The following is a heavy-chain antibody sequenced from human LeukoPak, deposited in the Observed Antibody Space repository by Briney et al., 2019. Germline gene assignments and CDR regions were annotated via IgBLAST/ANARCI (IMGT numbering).Heavy chain of an antibody. J-gene: IGHJ4*02. CDR2: ISSGGDST. CDR3: AKSHSVQYRGYFDS. V-gene: IGHV3-23*01. Sequence: GGSLRLSCAASRFSFSTYAMSWVRQAPGKGLEWVSTISSGGDSTYYADSVKGRFTISRDNSKNTLSLQMNGLRADDTAVYSCAKSHSVQYRGYFDSWGQGILVTVSS. D-gene: IGHD1-1*01. CDR1: RFSFSTYA.